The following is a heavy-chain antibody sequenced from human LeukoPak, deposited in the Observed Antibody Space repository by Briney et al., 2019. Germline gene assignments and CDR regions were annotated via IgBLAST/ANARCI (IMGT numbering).Heavy chain of an antibody. CDR1: GFTFSSYE. D-gene: IGHD5-12*01. V-gene: IGHV3-48*03. Sequence: GGSLRLSCAASGFTFSSYEMNWVRQAPGKGLEWVSYISSSGSTIYYADSVKGRFTISRDNAKNSLYLQMNSLRAEDTAVYYWAGGGTRGGLRGLEANFDYWGQGPLVPVSS. J-gene: IGHJ4*02. CDR3: AGGGTRGGLRGLEANFDY. CDR2: ISSSGSTI.